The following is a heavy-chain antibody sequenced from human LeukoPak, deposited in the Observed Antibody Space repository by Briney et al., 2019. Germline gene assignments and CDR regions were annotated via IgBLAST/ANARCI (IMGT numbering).Heavy chain of an antibody. Sequence: SETLSLTCSVSGGSISSFYCSWIRQPPGKGLEWIGYTSYSGDTNYNPSLKSRVTMSVDTSRKQFSLRLTSVTAADTAVYYCTRAPRKAWFDPWGQGTLVTVSS. V-gene: IGHV4-59*01. CDR2: TSYSGDT. J-gene: IGHJ5*02. D-gene: IGHD1-14*01. CDR3: TRAPRKAWFDP. CDR1: GGSISSFY.